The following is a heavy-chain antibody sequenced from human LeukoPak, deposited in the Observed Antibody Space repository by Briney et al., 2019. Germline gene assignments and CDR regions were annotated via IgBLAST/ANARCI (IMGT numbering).Heavy chain of an antibody. CDR2: INHSGST. Sequence: PSGTLSLTCAVSGGSIDSVDWWSWVRQSPGKGLEWIGEINHSGSTNYNPSLKSRVTISVDTSKNQFSLKLSSVTAADTAVYYCARGGDYYGSGSYSYYFDYWGQGTLVTVSS. CDR3: ARGGDYYGSGSYSYYFDY. D-gene: IGHD3-10*01. CDR1: GGSIDSVDW. V-gene: IGHV4-4*02. J-gene: IGHJ4*02.